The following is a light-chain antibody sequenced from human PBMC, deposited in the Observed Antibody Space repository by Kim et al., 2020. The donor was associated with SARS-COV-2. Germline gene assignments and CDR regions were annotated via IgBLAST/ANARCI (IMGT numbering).Light chain of an antibody. CDR1: SSNIGNNY. Sequence: QSVLTQPPSLSAAPGQRVTISCSGSSSNIGNNYVSWYQQFPGAAPKLLISDNNKRTSGIPDRFSGSKSATSATLGITGLQTGDEADYYCGTWDDSLSAWVFGGGTKVTVL. CDR2: DNN. J-gene: IGLJ3*02. CDR3: GTWDDSLSAWV. V-gene: IGLV1-51*01.